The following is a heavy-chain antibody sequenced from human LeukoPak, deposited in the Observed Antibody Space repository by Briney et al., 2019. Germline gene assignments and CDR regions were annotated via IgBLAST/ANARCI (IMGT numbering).Heavy chain of an antibody. CDR2: ISGSGGST. Sequence: TGGSLRLSCAASGFTFSSYAMSWVRQAPGKGLEWVSAISGSGGSTYYADSVKGRFTISRDNSKNTLYLQMNSLRAEDTAAYYCANLNRWLEQPLFDYWGQGTLVTVSS. J-gene: IGHJ4*02. V-gene: IGHV3-23*01. CDR3: ANLNRWLEQPLFDY. D-gene: IGHD1/OR15-1a*01. CDR1: GFTFSSYA.